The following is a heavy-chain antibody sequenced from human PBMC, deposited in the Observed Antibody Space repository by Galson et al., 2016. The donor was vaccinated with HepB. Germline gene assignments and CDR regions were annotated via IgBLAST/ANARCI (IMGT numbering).Heavy chain of an antibody. CDR3: ARGGSSSHFPYLDY. V-gene: IGHV4-34*01. CDR2: INHSGNT. J-gene: IGHJ4*02. Sequence: LEWIGEINHSGNTNYDPSLKSRVTMSVDTSKSQFSLKLSSVTAAETAVYYCARGGSSSHFPYLDYWGQGTRVTVSS. D-gene: IGHD6-6*01.